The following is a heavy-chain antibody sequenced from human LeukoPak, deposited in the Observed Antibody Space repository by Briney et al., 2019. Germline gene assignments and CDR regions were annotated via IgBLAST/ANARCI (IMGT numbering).Heavy chain of an antibody. J-gene: IGHJ5*02. D-gene: IGHD6-19*01. V-gene: IGHV4-61*09. Sequence: PSQTLSLTCTVSGGSINSGTYYWSWIRQPAGKGLEWIGEINHSGSTNYNPSLKSRVTISVDTSKNQFSLKLSSVTAADTAVYYCASRRYSSGWYSNWFDPWGQGTLVTVSS. CDR1: GGSINSGTYY. CDR3: ASRRYSSGWYSNWFDP. CDR2: INHSGST.